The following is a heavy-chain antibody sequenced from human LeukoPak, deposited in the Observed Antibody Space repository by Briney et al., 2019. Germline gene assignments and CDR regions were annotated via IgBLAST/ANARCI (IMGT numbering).Heavy chain of an antibody. J-gene: IGHJ5*02. CDR2: IYYSGST. V-gene: IGHV4-39*07. D-gene: IGHD3-3*01. Sequence: SETLSLTCTVSGGSISSSSYYWGWIRQPPGKGLEWIGSIYYSGSTYYNPSLKSRVTISVDTSKNQFSLKLSSVTAADTAVYYCARTSHYDFWSGRYNWFDPWGQGTLVTVSS. CDR3: ARTSHYDFWSGRYNWFDP. CDR1: GGSISSSSYY.